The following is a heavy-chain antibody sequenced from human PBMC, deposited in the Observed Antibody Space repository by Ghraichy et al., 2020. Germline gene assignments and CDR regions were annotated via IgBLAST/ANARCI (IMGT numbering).Heavy chain of an antibody. D-gene: IGHD1-26*01. CDR3: ASWMDGSYRGSVFDT. Sequence: SETLSLTCAVYGGSFSGYYWSWIRLPPGKGPEWIGDINHSGSTNYNPSLKSRVTISVDTSKNQFSLKLRSVTAADTAVYYCASWMDGSYRGSVFDTWAQGRMVTVSS. CDR1: GGSFSGYY. V-gene: IGHV4-34*01. J-gene: IGHJ3*02. CDR2: INHSGST.